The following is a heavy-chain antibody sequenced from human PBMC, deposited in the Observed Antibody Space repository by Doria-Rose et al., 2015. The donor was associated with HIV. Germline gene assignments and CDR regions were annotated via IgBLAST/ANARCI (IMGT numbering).Heavy chain of an antibody. J-gene: IGHJ6*03. D-gene: IGHD3-3*01. CDR2: ISWDSGAK. Sequence: VQLVQSGGGLVQPGRSLRLPCVSSGFSFESYAMHWVRLAPGKGLEWVAGISWDSGAKGNADSVEGRFTITRDNAKKSVYLEMRSLRPEDTAFYYCAKAPIIGPKYYFYMDVWGKGTSVTVSS. V-gene: IGHV3-9*01. CDR3: AKAPIIGPKYYFYMDV. CDR1: GFSFESYA.